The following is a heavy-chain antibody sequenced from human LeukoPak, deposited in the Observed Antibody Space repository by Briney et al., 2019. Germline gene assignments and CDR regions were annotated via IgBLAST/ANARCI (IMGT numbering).Heavy chain of an antibody. Sequence: GGSLRLSCAASGFTLSTYAMSWVRQTPGKGLEWVAATSSSDAGTYHADSVRGRFTISRDNSKNTLYLQMNSLRAEDTAVYFCARQRYTLNYYDSRSSLDYWGQGTLVTVSS. V-gene: IGHV3-23*01. CDR3: ARQRYTLNYYDSRSSLDY. J-gene: IGHJ4*02. CDR1: GFTLSTYA. D-gene: IGHD3-22*01. CDR2: TSSSDAGT.